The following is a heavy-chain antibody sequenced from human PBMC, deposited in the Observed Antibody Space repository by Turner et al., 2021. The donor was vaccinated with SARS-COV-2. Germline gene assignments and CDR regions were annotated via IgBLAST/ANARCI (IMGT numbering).Heavy chain of an antibody. Sequence: QVQLLQSGAEVKNPGLSVKVSCKVSGYTLTELSMHWVGQAPGKGLEWMGGFDPEDGETIYAQKFQDRVTKPEDKSTDTAYMELSSLRSEEKAVYYCATCRDGYNWGAFHIWGQGTMVTFSS. V-gene: IGHV1-24*01. CDR3: ATCRDGYNWGAFHI. CDR1: GYTLTELS. D-gene: IGHD5-12*01. J-gene: IGHJ3*02. CDR2: FDPEDGET.